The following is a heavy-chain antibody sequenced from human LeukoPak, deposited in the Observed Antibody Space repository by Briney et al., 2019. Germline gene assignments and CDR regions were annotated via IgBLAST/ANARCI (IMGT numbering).Heavy chain of an antibody. V-gene: IGHV3-53*01. CDR1: GFTVSSNY. J-gene: IGHJ4*02. D-gene: IGHD2-15*01. Sequence: GGSLRLSCAASGFTVSSNYMSWVRQAPGKGLEWVSVIYSGGDTYYAESVKGRFTISRDTSKNTLYIQLNSLRAEDTAVYYCAREDCSGGSCYLGYWGQGTLVTVST. CDR3: AREDCSGGSCYLGY. CDR2: IYSGGDT.